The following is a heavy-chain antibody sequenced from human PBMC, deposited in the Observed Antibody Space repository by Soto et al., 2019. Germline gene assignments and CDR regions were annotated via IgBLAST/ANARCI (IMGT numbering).Heavy chain of an antibody. J-gene: IGHJ6*02. Sequence: PXGSLRLSCVVAGFIFSDHAMNWVHQAPGKGPEWISRIDESGGTTSYADSVKGRFTISRDNTRDSLYLHMSNLRAEDTAIYYCARDRSLNFAVPPYGMDVWGPGNTVTVSS. D-gene: IGHD3-3*01. CDR3: ARDRSLNFAVPPYGMDV. V-gene: IGHV3-48*03. CDR1: GFIFSDHA. CDR2: IDESGGTT.